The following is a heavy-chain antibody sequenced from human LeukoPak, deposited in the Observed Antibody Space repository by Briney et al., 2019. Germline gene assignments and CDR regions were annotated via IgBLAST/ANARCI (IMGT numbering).Heavy chain of an antibody. CDR2: MNPNSGNT. Sequence: ASVKVSCKASGYTFTSYDINWVRQATGQGLEWMGWMNPNSGNTGYAQKFQGRVTMTRNTSISTAYMELSSLRSEDTAVYYCARFSKRLTTVTDWGQGTPVTVSS. V-gene: IGHV1-8*01. CDR1: GYTFTSYD. D-gene: IGHD4-17*01. CDR3: ARFSKRLTTVTD. J-gene: IGHJ4*02.